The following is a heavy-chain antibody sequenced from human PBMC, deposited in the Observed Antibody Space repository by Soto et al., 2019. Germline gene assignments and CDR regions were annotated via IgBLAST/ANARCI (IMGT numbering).Heavy chain of an antibody. D-gene: IGHD3-16*01. V-gene: IGHV3-66*01. J-gene: IGHJ4*02. CDR1: GFTVSSNY. Sequence: EVQLVESGGGLVQPGGSLRHSCAASGFTVSSNYMSWVRQAPGKGLEWVSIIYRGGNTYYADSVKGRFTISRDNSKNTLYLQMNSLRGEDTAVYYCARGWGADDPFDYWGQGTLVTVSS. CDR2: IYRGGNT. CDR3: ARGWGADDPFDY.